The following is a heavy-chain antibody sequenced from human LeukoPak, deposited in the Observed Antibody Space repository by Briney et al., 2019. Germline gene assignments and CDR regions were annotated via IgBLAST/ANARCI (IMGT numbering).Heavy chain of an antibody. V-gene: IGHV3-48*02. CDR2: IRSSGSPI. J-gene: IGHJ4*02. CDR1: GFTFSSYA. CDR3: VRDPDALDF. Sequence: GGSLRLSCAASGFTFSSYAMSWVRQASGKGLEWVSYIRSSGSPIYYADSVRGRFTISRDNAKNSLYLQMNSLRDEDTAVYYCVRDPDALDFWGQGTPVTVSS.